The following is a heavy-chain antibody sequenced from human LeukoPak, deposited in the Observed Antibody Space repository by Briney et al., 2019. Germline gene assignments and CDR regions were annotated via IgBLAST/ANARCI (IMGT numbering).Heavy chain of an antibody. V-gene: IGHV3-30*02. D-gene: IGHD4-11*01. Sequence: GGSLRLSCAASGFTFSSYGMHWVRQAPGKGLEWVAFIRYDGSNKYYADSVKGRFTISRDNSKNTLYLQMNSLRAEDTAVYYCAKDRLQLGSTCFDYWGQGTLVTVSS. CDR3: AKDRLQLGSTCFDY. CDR2: IRYDGSNK. J-gene: IGHJ4*02. CDR1: GFTFSSYG.